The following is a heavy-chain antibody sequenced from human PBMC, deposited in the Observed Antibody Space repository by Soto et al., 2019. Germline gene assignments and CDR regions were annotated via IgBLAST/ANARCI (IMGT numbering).Heavy chain of an antibody. Sequence: PGGSLRISCEASGFRLRAYSVPGVRQAPGRGLEWLASLPADGRNTYYGDSVRGRLNISRDTSKNTVYLEMDSLRFDDTSVYYCARGSKGALDYWGLGTLVTLPS. D-gene: IGHD1-26*01. J-gene: IGHJ4*02. CDR1: GFRLRAYS. CDR2: LPADGRNT. CDR3: ARGSKGALDY. V-gene: IGHV3-30*04.